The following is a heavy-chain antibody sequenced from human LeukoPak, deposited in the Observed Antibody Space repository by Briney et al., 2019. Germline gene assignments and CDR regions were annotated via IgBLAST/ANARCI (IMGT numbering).Heavy chain of an antibody. Sequence: SETLSLTCTVSGGSISHYYWNWVRQSAGMRLEWIGRLYTGGITEYNPSLKSRVTMSVDTSKNQFSLRLSSVTAADTAVYYCARDRTTLTTYYMDVWGKGTTVTVSS. D-gene: IGHD1-14*01. CDR3: ARDRTTLTTYYMDV. V-gene: IGHV4-4*07. CDR2: LYTGGIT. CDR1: GGSISHYY. J-gene: IGHJ6*03.